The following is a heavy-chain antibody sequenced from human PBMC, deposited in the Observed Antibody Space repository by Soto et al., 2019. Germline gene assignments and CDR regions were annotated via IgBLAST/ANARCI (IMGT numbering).Heavy chain of an antibody. CDR3: ARGGSSIGYCSSTSCYDRDFDY. D-gene: IGHD2-2*01. CDR2: IYYSGST. V-gene: IGHV4-30-4*01. Sequence: SETLSLTCTVSGGSISSGDYYWSWIRQPPGKGLEWIGYIYYSGSTYYNPSLKSRVTISVDTSKNQSSLKLSSVTAADTAVYYCARGGSSIGYCSSTSCYDRDFDYWGQGTLVTVSS. CDR1: GGSISSGDYY. J-gene: IGHJ4*02.